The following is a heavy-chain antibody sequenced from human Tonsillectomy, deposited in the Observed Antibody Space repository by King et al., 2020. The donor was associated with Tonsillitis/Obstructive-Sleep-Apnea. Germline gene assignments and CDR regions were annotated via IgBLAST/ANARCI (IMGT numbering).Heavy chain of an antibody. V-gene: IGHV1-69*12. CDR2: IIPIFGTT. CDR1: GGTFSNYN. CDR3: ATSPANIVVVPTTLHFDY. D-gene: IGHD2-2*01. J-gene: IGHJ4*02. Sequence: QLVQSGAEVKKPGSSVMVSCRASGGTFSNYNINWVRQAPGQGLQWMGGIIPIFGTTDYAQKFQGRVTITADESTSTAYMDLSSLRSEDTAVYYCATSPANIVVVPTTLHFDYWGQGTLVTVSS.